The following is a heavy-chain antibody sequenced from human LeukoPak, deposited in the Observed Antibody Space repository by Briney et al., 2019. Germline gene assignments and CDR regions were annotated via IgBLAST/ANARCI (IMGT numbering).Heavy chain of an antibody. CDR1: GFTFNNYW. CDR2: RNRDGSGK. CDR3: AKTSIAGAIGVLDY. J-gene: IGHJ4*02. Sequence: GGSLRLSCAAFGFTFNNYWMSWVRQAPGKGLEWMANRNRDGSGKHYVDSVKGRFTISRDNAKNSLYLQMNSLRAEDTAVYFCAKTSIAGAIGVLDYWGQGTLVTVSS. D-gene: IGHD1-26*01. V-gene: IGHV3-7*01.